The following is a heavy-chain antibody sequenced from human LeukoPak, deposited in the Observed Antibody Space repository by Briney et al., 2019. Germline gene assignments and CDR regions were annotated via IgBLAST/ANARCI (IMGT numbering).Heavy chain of an antibody. J-gene: IGHJ6*03. CDR1: GFTFSDYY. D-gene: IGHD6-13*01. CDR3: ARVAKQLVLFYYYYYMDV. Sequence: GGSLRLSCAASGFTFSDYYMSWIRQAPGKGLEWVSYISSSGSTIYYADSVKGRFTISRDNAKNSLYPQMNSLRAEDTAVYYCARVAKQLVLFYYYYYMDVWGKGTTVTVSS. V-gene: IGHV3-11*04. CDR2: ISSSGSTI.